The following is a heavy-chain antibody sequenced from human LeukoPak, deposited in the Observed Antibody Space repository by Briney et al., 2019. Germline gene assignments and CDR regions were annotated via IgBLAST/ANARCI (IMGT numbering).Heavy chain of an antibody. Sequence: PSETLSLTCTVSGGSISSRSYYWGWIRQPPGKGLEWIGSVFYSGTTYYNPSLKSRVTISVDTSKNQFSLKLSSVTAADTAAYYCARATRGSSDIWGQGTMVTVSS. J-gene: IGHJ3*02. CDR1: GGSISSRSYY. CDR2: VFYSGTT. CDR3: ARATRGSSDI. D-gene: IGHD2-15*01. V-gene: IGHV4-39*07.